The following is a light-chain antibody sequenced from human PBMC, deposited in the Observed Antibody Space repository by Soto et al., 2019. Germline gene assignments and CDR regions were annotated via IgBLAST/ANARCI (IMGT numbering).Light chain of an antibody. CDR2: GAS. CDR3: QQYNNWPPT. V-gene: IGKV3-15*01. Sequence: EIVMTQSPATLSVSPGERATLSCRATQSVSSNLAWNQQKPGQAPRLLIYGASTRATGIPARFSGSRSGTEFTLTISSLQSEDFAVYYCQQYNNWPPTFGQGTRLEIK. CDR1: QSVSSN. J-gene: IGKJ5*01.